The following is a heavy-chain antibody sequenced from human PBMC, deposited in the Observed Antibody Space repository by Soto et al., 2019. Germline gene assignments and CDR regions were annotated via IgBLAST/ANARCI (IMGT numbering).Heavy chain of an antibody. Sequence: KTSETLSLTCTVSGGSISSYYWSWIRQPPGKGLEWIGYIYYSGSTNYNPSLKSRVTISVDTSKNQFSLKLSSVTAADTAVYYCATAMVVTRFDYWGQGTLVTVSS. J-gene: IGHJ4*02. D-gene: IGHD2-21*02. CDR3: ATAMVVTRFDY. CDR1: GGSISSYY. V-gene: IGHV4-59*01. CDR2: IYYSGST.